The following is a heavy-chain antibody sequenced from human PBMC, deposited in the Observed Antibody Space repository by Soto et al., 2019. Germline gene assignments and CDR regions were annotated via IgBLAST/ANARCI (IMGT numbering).Heavy chain of an antibody. CDR2: IYYSGST. J-gene: IGHJ4*02. D-gene: IGHD5-12*01. CDR1: GGSISSYY. Sequence: QVQLQESGPGLVKPSETLSLTCTVSGGSISSYYWSWIRQPPGKGLEWIGYIYYSGSTNYIPSLKSRVTVSVDTSKNQFSLTLSYVTVAVTAVYYDARAEIDIVAPRLFDYWCQGTLVTDTS. V-gene: IGHV4-59*01. CDR3: ARAEIDIVAPRLFDY.